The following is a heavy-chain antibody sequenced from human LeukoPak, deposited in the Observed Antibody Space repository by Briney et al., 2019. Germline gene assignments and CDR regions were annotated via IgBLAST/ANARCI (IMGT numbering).Heavy chain of an antibody. CDR1: EFTFSNYK. V-gene: IGHV3-21*01. Sequence: GGSLRLSCAASEFTFSNYKMNWVRQAPGKGLEWVSSISSSSIYIYYADSVKGRFTISRDNAKNSLFLQINTLGAEDTAVYYCARGERSSLYYFDYWGQGTLLTVSS. J-gene: IGHJ4*02. D-gene: IGHD3-10*01. CDR3: ARGERSSLYYFDY. CDR2: ISSSSIYI.